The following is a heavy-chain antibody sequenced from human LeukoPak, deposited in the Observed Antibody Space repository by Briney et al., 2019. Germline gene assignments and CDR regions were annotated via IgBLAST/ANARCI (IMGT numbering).Heavy chain of an antibody. CDR1: GFTFSSYA. J-gene: IGHJ5*02. CDR2: ISYDGSNK. Sequence: PGGSLRLSCAASGFTFSSYAMHWVRQAPGKGLEWVAVISYDGSNKYYADSVKGRFTNSRDNSKNTLYLQMNSLRAEDTAVYYCAKDLLRRDKTLNWFDPWGQGTLVTVSS. V-gene: IGHV3-30-3*01. D-gene: IGHD5-24*01. CDR3: AKDLLRRDKTLNWFDP.